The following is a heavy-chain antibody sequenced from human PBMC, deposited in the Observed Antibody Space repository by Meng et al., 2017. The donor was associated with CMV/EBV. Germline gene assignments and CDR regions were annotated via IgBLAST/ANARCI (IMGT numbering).Heavy chain of an antibody. Sequence: HVPLKASGPVMVTPAEALYLTCPFSGGSISSYHWRWIRQPAGKGLAWIGRTDTSGSTNYNPSLKSRVTMSVDTSKNQFSLKLSSVTAADTAVYYCARGPEVDYGDYVGLDYWGQGTLVTVSS. D-gene: IGHD4-17*01. CDR2: TDTSGST. V-gene: IGHV4-4*07. CDR3: ARGPEVDYGDYVGLDY. CDR1: GGSISSYH. J-gene: IGHJ4*02.